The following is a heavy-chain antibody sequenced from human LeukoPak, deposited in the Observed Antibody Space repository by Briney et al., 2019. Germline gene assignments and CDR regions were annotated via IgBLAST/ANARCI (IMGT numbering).Heavy chain of an antibody. CDR3: AKSSPPPLRY. CDR2: ISSSSSYI. Sequence: GGSLRLSCAASGFTFSSYSMDWVRQAPGKGLEWVSSISSSSSYIYYADSVKGRFTISRDNSKNTLYLQMNSLRAEDTAVYYCAKSSPPPLRYWGQGTLVTVSS. CDR1: GFTFSSYS. V-gene: IGHV3-21*04. J-gene: IGHJ4*02.